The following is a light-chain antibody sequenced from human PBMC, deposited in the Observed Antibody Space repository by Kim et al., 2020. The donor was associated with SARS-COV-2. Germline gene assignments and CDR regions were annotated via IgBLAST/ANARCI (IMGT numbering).Light chain of an antibody. V-gene: IGLV2-23*02. CDR3: CSYAGYGLGT. CDR1: NDDVGAYNL. J-gene: IGLJ2*01. Sequence: QSALTQSASVSGSPGQPTTISCTGSNDDVGAYNLVSWYQQHPGKAPRLIIYEVDKRPSGVSDRFSGSKSGNTASLTISGLQAEDEGDYYCCSYAGYGLGTFGGGTKVTVL. CDR2: EVD.